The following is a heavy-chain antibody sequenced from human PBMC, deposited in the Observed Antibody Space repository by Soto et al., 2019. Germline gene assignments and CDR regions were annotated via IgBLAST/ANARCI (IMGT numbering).Heavy chain of an antibody. V-gene: IGHV1-69*02. D-gene: IGHD6-19*01. CDR2: IIPILDMA. J-gene: IGHJ6*03. CDR3: ARLPGYSSDSYSPYYYYYMDV. Sequence: QVQLVQSGAEVKKPGSSVTVSCKASGGTFSSNTITGVRQAPGHGLEWMGRIIPILDMANYSQKFQGRVTITADKSTSTAYMQLSSLTSEDTATYFCARLPGYSSDSYSPYYYYYMDVWGKGTPVTVSS. CDR1: GGTFSSNT.